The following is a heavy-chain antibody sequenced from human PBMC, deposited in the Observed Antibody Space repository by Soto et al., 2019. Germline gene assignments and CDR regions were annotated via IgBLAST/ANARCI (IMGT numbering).Heavy chain of an antibody. V-gene: IGHV4-4*07. CDR2: IYATGDT. CDR1: GASLSRYY. J-gene: IGHJ5*02. CDR3: VRDGTKNLRDRFEP. Sequence: AETLSLTCNVSGASLSRYYWSWIRQPPGKGLEWIGRIYATGDTDYNPSLKSRISMSVDMSKKQFSLTLRSVTAADTAIYYCVRDGTKNLRDRFEPWGRGILVTVSS. D-gene: IGHD1-26*01.